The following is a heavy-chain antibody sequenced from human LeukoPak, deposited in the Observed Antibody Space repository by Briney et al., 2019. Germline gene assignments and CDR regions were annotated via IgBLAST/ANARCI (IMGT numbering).Heavy chain of an antibody. V-gene: IGHV4-34*01. CDR3: ARRSSGYPYYYYYYMDV. D-gene: IGHD3-22*01. Sequence: SETLSLTCAVYGGSFSGYYWSWIRQPPGKGLEWVGEINHSGSTNYNPSLKSRVTISVDTSKNQFSLKLSSVTAADTAVYYCARRSSGYPYYYYYYMDVWGKGTTVTVSS. J-gene: IGHJ6*03. CDR2: INHSGST. CDR1: GGSFSGYY.